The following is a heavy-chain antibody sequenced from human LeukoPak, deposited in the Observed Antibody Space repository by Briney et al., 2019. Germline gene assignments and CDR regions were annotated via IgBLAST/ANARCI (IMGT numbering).Heavy chain of an antibody. Sequence: PGGSLRLSCAASGFTFSSYAMSWVRQAPGKGLEWVGRIKSKTDGGTTDYAAPVKGRFTISRDDSKNTLYLQMNSLKTEDTAVYYCTTDPEVGSGWYAYYFDYWGQGTLVTVSS. CDR3: TTDPEVGSGWYAYYFDY. CDR2: IKSKTDGGTT. D-gene: IGHD6-19*01. CDR1: GFTFSSYA. J-gene: IGHJ4*02. V-gene: IGHV3-15*01.